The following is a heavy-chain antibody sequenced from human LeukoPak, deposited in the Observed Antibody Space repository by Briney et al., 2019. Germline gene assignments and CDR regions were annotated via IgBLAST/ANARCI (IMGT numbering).Heavy chain of an antibody. CDR2: IQSRTYGGTT. CDR3: TASDHLYCSSISCHFDY. J-gene: IGHJ4*02. V-gene: IGHV3-49*04. CDR1: GFTFSSYG. D-gene: IGHD2-2*01. Sequence: GGSLRLSCAASGFTFSSYGMSWVRQAPGKGLEWVGFIQSRTYGGTTQYAASVKGRFTISRDDSKSIAYLQMNSLKTEDTAVYYCTASDHLYCSSISCHFDYWGQGILVIVSS.